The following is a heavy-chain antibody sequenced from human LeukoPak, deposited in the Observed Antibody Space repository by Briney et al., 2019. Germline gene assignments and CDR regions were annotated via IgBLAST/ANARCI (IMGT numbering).Heavy chain of an antibody. Sequence: QAGGSLRLSCAASGFTFNAYAMYWVRQAPGKGLEWVAFIRYDGSHKYYADSVEGRFTISRDNSKNTLSLQMNSLRAEDTALYYCAKDPDFWGQGTLVTVSS. CDR3: AKDPDF. J-gene: IGHJ4*02. CDR1: GFTFNAYA. V-gene: IGHV3-30*02. CDR2: IRYDGSHK.